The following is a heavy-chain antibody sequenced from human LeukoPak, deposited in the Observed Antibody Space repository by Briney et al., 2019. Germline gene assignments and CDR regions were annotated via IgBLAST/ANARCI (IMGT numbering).Heavy chain of an antibody. V-gene: IGHV3-48*02. D-gene: IGHD3-9*01. Sequence: GGSLTLSCAASGFTFRLYSMNWVRQAPGKGLEWVSYIRSSDGAIAYADSVKGRFTISRDDAKNSLYLQMNSLRDEDTAVYYCARDRDWAFDYWGQGTLISVSS. CDR3: ARDRDWAFDY. CDR1: GFTFRLYS. CDR2: IRSSDGAI. J-gene: IGHJ4*02.